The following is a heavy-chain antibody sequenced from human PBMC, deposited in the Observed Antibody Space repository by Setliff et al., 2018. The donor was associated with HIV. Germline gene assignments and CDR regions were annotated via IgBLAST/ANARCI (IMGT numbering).Heavy chain of an antibody. CDR3: ATDPRRLSY. J-gene: IGHJ4*02. Sequence: GGSLRLSCAASGSTFTNYYMSWIRQAPGKGLELLSYISVSGTDIKYADSVKGRFTISRDNAKNSLYLQMNSLRAEDTAVYYCATDPRRLSYWGQGTLVTVSS. CDR2: ISVSGTDI. V-gene: IGHV3-11*04. CDR1: GSTFTNYY. D-gene: IGHD2-21*01.